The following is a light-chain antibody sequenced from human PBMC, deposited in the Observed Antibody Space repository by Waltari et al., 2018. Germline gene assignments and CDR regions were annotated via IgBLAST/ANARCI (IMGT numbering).Light chain of an antibody. CDR2: AAS. V-gene: IGKV1-16*01. CDR3: QQYQDYPHT. CDR1: QDIGDF. J-gene: IGKJ4*01. Sequence: DIQLPHSPSARIASAGDRDPITCRASQDIGDFLVWFQQRPVKAPKSLIYAASTLQGGVPSRFSGSGSGTDFTLTISSLQPEDSGTYYCQQYQDYPHTFGGGTRVEVK.